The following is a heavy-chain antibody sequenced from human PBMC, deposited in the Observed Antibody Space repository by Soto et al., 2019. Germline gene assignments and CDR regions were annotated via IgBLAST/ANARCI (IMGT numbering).Heavy chain of an antibody. V-gene: IGHV4-30-4*01. CDR3: ARIGLTTALL. D-gene: IGHD4-17*01. J-gene: IGHJ4*02. CDR2: IYDSGST. CDR1: GGSINSGDYY. Sequence: QVQLQESGPGLVKPSQTLSLTCTVSGGSINSGDYYWSWIRQPPGKGLEWIGYIYDSGSTYYNPPLRSRVTISIDTSKNHFFLNLSSVTAADTAVYYCARIGLTTALLWGQGTLVTVSS.